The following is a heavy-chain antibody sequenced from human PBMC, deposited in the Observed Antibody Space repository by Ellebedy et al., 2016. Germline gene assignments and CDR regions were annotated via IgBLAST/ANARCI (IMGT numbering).Heavy chain of an antibody. J-gene: IGHJ4*02. D-gene: IGHD2-8*01. CDR3: AFQSGMYFSFDY. Sequence: SETLSLTCTVSGGSISSSSYFWGWIRQPPGKGLEWIGSISYSGSTYYNPSLKRRVTMSVHTSKTQFSLKLTSVTAADTAVYYCAFQSGMYFSFDYWGQGTLVTVSS. CDR1: GGSISSSSYF. V-gene: IGHV4-39*01. CDR2: ISYSGST.